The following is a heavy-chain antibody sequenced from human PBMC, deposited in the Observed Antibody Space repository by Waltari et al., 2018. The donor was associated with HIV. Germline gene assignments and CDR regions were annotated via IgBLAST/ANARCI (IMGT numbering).Heavy chain of an antibody. CDR1: HFTAGSNF. V-gene: IGHV3-66*01. CDR2: IYRGVGT. Sequence: EVQLVEPGGGLVQPGGPLSLSWGPSHFTAGSNFMSWVRQAPGKGLDWVSVIYRGVGTYYADSVKGKFTISRDNSKNTLYLQMNSLRAEDTAVYYWARVPRGPYGMDVWGQGTTVTVSS. J-gene: IGHJ6*02. CDR3: ARVPRGPYGMDV.